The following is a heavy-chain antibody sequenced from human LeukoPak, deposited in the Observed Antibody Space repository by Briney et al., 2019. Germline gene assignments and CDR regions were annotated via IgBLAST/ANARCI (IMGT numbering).Heavy chain of an antibody. CDR2: INAGNGNT. Sequence: GASVNVSCKASGYTFTSYAMHWVRQAPGQRLEWMGWINAGNGNTKYSQKFQGRVTITRDTSASTAYMELSSLRSEDTAVYYCARGDDSSGSPHDYWGQGTLVTVSS. CDR1: GYTFTSYA. V-gene: IGHV1-3*01. CDR3: ARGDDSSGSPHDY. D-gene: IGHD3-22*01. J-gene: IGHJ4*02.